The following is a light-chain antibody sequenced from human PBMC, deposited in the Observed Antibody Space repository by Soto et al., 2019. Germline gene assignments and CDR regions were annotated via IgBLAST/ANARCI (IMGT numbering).Light chain of an antibody. CDR2: GAS. CDR1: QSVSSN. Sequence: DIVMTQSPATLSVSPGERATLSCRASQSVSSNLAWYQQKPGQAPRLLIYGASTRATGIPARFSGSGSGTKFTLTISSLQSEDFAFYSCQQYNNGPVPFGQGTRLEIK. CDR3: QQYNNGPVP. J-gene: IGKJ5*01. V-gene: IGKV3-15*01.